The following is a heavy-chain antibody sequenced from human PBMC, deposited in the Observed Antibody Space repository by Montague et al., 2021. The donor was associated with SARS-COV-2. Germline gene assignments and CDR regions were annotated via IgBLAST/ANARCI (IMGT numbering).Heavy chain of an antibody. CDR1: GGSFNNYY. J-gene: IGHJ4*02. D-gene: IGHD6-13*01. CDR2: IYPTGSTNDNPSLISGST. CDR3: VRESLEAVDY. V-gene: IGHV4-4*07. Sequence: SETLSLTCSVSGGSFNNYYWSWIRQPAGKGLEWIGRIYPTGSTNDNPSLISGSTNYNPSLKGRVSMSLDTSNNQFSLTVTSVTAADTAVHYCVRESLEAVDYWGQGTLVTVSS.